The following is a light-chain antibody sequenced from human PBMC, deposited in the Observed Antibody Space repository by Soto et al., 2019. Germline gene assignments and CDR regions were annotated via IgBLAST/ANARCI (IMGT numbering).Light chain of an antibody. J-gene: IGLJ1*01. Sequence: QSVLTQPASVSGSPGQSITISCTGTSSDVGGYNFVSWYQQHPGKAPKLMIFEVSHRPSGVSIRFSASKSGNTASLTISGLQAEDEADYYCSSYTSSTTLVLGTATKLTV. CDR2: EVS. CDR1: SSDVGGYNF. V-gene: IGLV2-14*01. CDR3: SSYTSSTTLV.